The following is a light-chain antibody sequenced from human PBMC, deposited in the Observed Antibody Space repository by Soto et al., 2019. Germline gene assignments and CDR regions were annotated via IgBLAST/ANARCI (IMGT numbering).Light chain of an antibody. V-gene: IGLV2-14*01. Sequence: QSALTQPASVSGSPGQSITVSCTGTSSDVGGYGYVSWYQQHPGKAPKLLIYEVMNRHSGVSNRFSGSKSDNTASLTISGLQAEDEADYYCSSYTSSSTYVFGSGTKV. CDR3: SSYTSSSTYV. CDR1: SSDVGGYGY. J-gene: IGLJ1*01. CDR2: EVM.